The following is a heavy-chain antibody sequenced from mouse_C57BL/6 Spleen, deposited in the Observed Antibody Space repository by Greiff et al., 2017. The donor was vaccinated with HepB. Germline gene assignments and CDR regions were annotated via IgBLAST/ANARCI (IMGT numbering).Heavy chain of an antibody. J-gene: IGHJ4*01. CDR2: IWSDGST. CDR3: ARAYYSNYEAMDY. CDR1: GFSLTSYG. V-gene: IGHV2-6*03. D-gene: IGHD2-5*01. Sequence: VQLQESGPGLVAPSQSLSITCTVSGFSLTSYGVHWVRQPPGKGLEWLVVIWSDGSTTYNSALKSRLSISKDNSKSQVFLKMNSLQTDDTAMYYCARAYYSNYEAMDYWGQGTSVTVSS.